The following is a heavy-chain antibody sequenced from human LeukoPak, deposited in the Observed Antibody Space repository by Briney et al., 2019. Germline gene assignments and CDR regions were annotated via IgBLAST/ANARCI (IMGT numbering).Heavy chain of an antibody. CDR3: ARIYDSSGYDGD. V-gene: IGHV1-69*06. J-gene: IGHJ4*02. D-gene: IGHD3-22*01. CDR2: IIPIFGTA. CDR1: GGTFSSYA. Sequence: EASGKVSCKASGGTFSSYAISWVRQAPGQGLEWMGRIIPIFGTANYAQKFQGRVTITADKSTSTAYMELSSLRSEDTAVYYCARIYDSSGYDGDWGQGTLVTVSS.